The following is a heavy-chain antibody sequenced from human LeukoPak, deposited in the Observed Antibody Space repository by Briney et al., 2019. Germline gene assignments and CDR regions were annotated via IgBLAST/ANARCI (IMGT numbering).Heavy chain of an antibody. V-gene: IGHV4-59*01. J-gene: IGHJ4*02. Sequence: PSETLTLTCSVPGSSISSYFWSWIRQPPGKRLEWIGLISYSGTTIYNPSLKSRVTISADTSKNQFSLKVSSVTAADTAVYFCARDPLPQTYYEAFWGQGILVTVSS. D-gene: IGHD1-26*01. CDR3: ARDPLPQTYYEAF. CDR1: GSSISSYF. CDR2: ISYSGTT.